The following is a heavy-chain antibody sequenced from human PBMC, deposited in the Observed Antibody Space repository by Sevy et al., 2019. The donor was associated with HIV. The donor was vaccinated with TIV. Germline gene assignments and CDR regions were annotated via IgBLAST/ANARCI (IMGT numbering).Heavy chain of an antibody. Sequence: GGSQRLSCAASGFTFNSNGMHWVRQAPGKGLEWVAVISYDGSNKYYTDSMKGRFTISRDNSKNTLYLQMNSLRAEDTAVYYCAKDLGYGSGSYYFDYWGQGTLVTVSS. D-gene: IGHD3-10*01. V-gene: IGHV3-30*18. CDR3: AKDLGYGSGSYYFDY. CDR1: GFTFNSNG. J-gene: IGHJ4*02. CDR2: ISYDGSNK.